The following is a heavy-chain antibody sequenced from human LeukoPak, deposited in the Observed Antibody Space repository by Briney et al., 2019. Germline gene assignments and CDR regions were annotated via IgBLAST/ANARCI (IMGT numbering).Heavy chain of an antibody. J-gene: IGHJ4*02. Sequence: GESLQISCRGSGYSFTSYWIGWGRQMPGKGLEWMGIIYPGDSDTRYSSSFQGQVTISADRPISTAYLQWNSLKASDTAMYYCARPRGYCSSGSCYSIAYWGQGTLVTVSS. CDR3: ARPRGYCSSGSCYSIAY. D-gene: IGHD2-15*01. CDR2: IYPGDSDT. CDR1: GYSFTSYW. V-gene: IGHV5-51*01.